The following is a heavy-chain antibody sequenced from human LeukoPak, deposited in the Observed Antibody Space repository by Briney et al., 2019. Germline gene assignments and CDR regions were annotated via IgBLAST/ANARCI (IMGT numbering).Heavy chain of an antibody. V-gene: IGHV3-30-3*01. J-gene: IGHJ4*02. CDR2: ISYDGSNK. Sequence: GGSLRLSCAASGFTFSSYAMHWVRQAPGKGLEWVAVISYDGSNKYYADSVKGRFTISRDNSKDTLFLQMNSLRAEDTAVYYCAREGPRGNSQFDYWGQGTLVTVSS. CDR3: AREGPRGNSQFDY. CDR1: GFTFSSYA. D-gene: IGHD2/OR15-2a*01.